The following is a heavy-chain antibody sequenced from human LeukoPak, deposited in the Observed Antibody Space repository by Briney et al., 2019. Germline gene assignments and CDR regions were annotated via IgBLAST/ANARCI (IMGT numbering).Heavy chain of an antibody. CDR2: IYATGST. V-gene: IGHV4-61*02. CDR3: ARGGLLNWFDP. J-gene: IGHJ5*02. CDR1: GDSFSSVSYY. D-gene: IGHD1-26*01. Sequence: PSETLSLTCTVSGDSFSSVSYYWSWIRQPAGTGLESIGRIYATGSTNYNPSLKSRVTISVDTSKNQFSLKLSSVTAADTAVYYCARGGLLNWFDPWGQGTLVTVSS.